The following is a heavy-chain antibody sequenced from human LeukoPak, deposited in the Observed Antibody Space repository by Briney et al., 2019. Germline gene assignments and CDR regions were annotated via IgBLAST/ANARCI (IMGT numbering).Heavy chain of an antibody. V-gene: IGHV3-30*03. CDR3: ATYSDVFYAHNY. Sequence: QPGGSLRLSCAASGFTFSSYGMHWVRQAPGKGLEWVAVISYDGSNKYYADSVKGRFTISRDNSKNTLYLQMNSLRAEDTAVYYCATYSDVFYAHNYWGQGTLVTVSS. CDR1: GFTFSSYG. CDR2: ISYDGSNK. J-gene: IGHJ4*02. D-gene: IGHD1-26*01.